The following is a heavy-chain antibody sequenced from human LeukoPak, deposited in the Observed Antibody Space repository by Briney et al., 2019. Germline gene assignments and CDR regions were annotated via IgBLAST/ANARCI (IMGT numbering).Heavy chain of an antibody. CDR2: IYTSGST. CDR1: GGSISSGSYY. Sequence: SQTLSLTCTVSGGSISSGSYYWSWIRQPAGKGLEWIGRIYTSGSTNYNPSLKSRVTISVDTSKNQFSLKLSSVTAADTAVYYCARAGSRITIFGVVDDAFDIWGQGTMVTVSS. J-gene: IGHJ3*02. V-gene: IGHV4-61*02. D-gene: IGHD3-3*01. CDR3: ARAGSRITIFGVVDDAFDI.